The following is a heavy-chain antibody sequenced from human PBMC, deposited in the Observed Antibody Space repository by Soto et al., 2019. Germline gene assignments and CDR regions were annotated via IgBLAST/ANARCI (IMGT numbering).Heavy chain of an antibody. CDR3: ARDWRAAAGIDY. J-gene: IGHJ4*02. V-gene: IGHV3-33*01. Sequence: HPGGSLRLSCAASGFTFSSYGMHWVRQAPGKGLEWVAVIWYDGSNKYYADSVKGRFTISRDNSKNTLYLQMNSLRAEDTAVYYCARDWRAAAGIDYWGQGTLVTVSS. D-gene: IGHD6-13*01. CDR1: GFTFSSYG. CDR2: IWYDGSNK.